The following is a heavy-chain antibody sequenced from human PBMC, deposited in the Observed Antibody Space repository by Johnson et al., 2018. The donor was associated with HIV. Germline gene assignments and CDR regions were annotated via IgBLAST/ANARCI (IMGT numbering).Heavy chain of an antibody. D-gene: IGHD1-1*01. CDR1: AFTFSSYW. CDR2: ISSDGVST. V-gene: IGHV3-74*02. CDR3: ARSVPNWAFDF. J-gene: IGHJ3*01. Sequence: VQLVESGGGLVKPGGSLRLSCAASAFTFSSYWMHWVRQAPGKGLVWVSRISSDGVSTYYADSVKGRFTISRDNARNTRFVQMKSLRAEDTAVYYCARSVPNWAFDFWGPGTMVTVSS.